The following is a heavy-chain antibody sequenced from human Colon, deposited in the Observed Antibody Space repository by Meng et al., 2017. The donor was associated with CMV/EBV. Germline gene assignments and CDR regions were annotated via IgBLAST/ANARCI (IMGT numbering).Heavy chain of an antibody. CDR2: ISTHNGNT. Sequence: SGYIFTSFGVHWVRLPPGQGPEWMGWISTHNGNTDYRQKFQRRSTMTTDTSTSTVYMELRSLRSYDTAIYYCSRSANYFNSGSYYGDYWGQGTLVTVSS. J-gene: IGHJ4*02. D-gene: IGHD3-10*01. CDR1: GYIFTSFG. V-gene: IGHV1-18*04. CDR3: SRSANYFNSGSYYGDY.